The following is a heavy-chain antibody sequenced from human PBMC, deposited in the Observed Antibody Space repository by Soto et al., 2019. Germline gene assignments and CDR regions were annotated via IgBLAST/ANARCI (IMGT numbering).Heavy chain of an antibody. Sequence: ASVKVSCKASGGTFSSYAISWVRQAPGQGLEWMGGIIPIFGTANYAQKFQGRVTITADESTSTAYMELSSLRSEDTAVYYCARGGHPIYYYYGMDVWGQGTTVTVSS. D-gene: IGHD5-12*01. V-gene: IGHV1-69*13. CDR3: ARGGHPIYYYYGMDV. CDR1: GGTFSSYA. CDR2: IIPIFGTA. J-gene: IGHJ6*02.